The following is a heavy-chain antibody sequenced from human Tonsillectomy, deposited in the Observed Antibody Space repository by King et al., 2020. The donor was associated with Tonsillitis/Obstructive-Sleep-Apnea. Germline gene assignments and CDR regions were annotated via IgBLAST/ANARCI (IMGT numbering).Heavy chain of an antibody. J-gene: IGHJ5*02. CDR2: INPSGGST. CDR3: ARLGYCSGTSCYNWFDP. CDR1: GYTFTTYY. D-gene: IGHD2-2*01. Sequence: VQLVESGAEVMQPGASVKVSCKASGYTFTTYYIHWVRQAPGQGLEWLGIINPSGGSTTYAQKFQGRITMTRDTSTSTVYMEVSSLRFEDTAVYYRARLGYCSGTSCYNWFDPWGQGTLVTVSS. V-gene: IGHV1-46*01.